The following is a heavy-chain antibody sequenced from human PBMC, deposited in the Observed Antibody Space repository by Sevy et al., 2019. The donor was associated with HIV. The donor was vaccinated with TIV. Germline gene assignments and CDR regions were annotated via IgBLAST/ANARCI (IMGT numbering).Heavy chain of an antibody. J-gene: IGHJ4*02. CDR1: GFSFSSYE. V-gene: IGHV3-48*03. CDR2: ISNSGSSV. D-gene: IGHD4-17*01. CDR3: ARDLPPSATTVAHFDC. Sequence: RGSLRLSCAASGFSFSSYEMNWVRQAPGKGLEWLSYISNSGSSVYYSDSVRGRFTISRDNARNSLYLQMNSLRAEDTAVYYCARDLPPSATTVAHFDCWGQGTLVTVSS.